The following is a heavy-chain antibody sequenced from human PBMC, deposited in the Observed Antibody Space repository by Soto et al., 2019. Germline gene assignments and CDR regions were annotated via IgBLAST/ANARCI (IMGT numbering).Heavy chain of an antibody. J-gene: IGHJ4*02. CDR1: GYTFTSYY. V-gene: IGHV1-46*01. CDR3: ARDTLPAIYYYDSSGLIDY. D-gene: IGHD3-22*01. CDR2: INPSGGST. Sequence: ASVKVSCKASGYTFTSYYMHWVRQAPGQGLEWMGIINPSGGSTSYAQKFQGRVTMTRDTSTSTVYMELSSLRSEDTAVYYCARDTLPAIYYYDSSGLIDYWGQGTLVTV.